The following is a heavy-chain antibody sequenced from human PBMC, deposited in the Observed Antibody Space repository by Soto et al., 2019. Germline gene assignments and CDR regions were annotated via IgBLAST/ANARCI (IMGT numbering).Heavy chain of an antibody. V-gene: IGHV3-30*18. CDR3: AKDLWAYDSGAYYGTDV. CDR2: ISYDGNSR. Sequence: GGSLRLSCAASGFTFSYLGMHWVRQAPGKGLDWVAVISYDGNSRHYADSVKGRFTVSRDNSKNMVYLQMNSLRAEDTALYYCAKDLWAYDSGAYYGTDVWGQGTTVTVSS. D-gene: IGHD3-22*01. CDR1: GFTFSYLG. J-gene: IGHJ6*02.